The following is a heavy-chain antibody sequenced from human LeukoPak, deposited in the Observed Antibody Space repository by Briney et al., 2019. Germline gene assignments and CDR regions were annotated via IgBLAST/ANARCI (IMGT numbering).Heavy chain of an antibody. Sequence: ASVKVSCKASGYTFTSYYMHWVRQAPGQGLEWMGIINPSGGSTSYAQKFQGRVTMTRDTSTSTVYMELSSLRSEDTAVYYCARGYCSSTSCYTADDAFDIWGQGTMVTVSP. CDR3: ARGYCSSTSCYTADDAFDI. CDR1: GYTFTSYY. D-gene: IGHD2-2*02. CDR2: INPSGGST. V-gene: IGHV1-46*01. J-gene: IGHJ3*02.